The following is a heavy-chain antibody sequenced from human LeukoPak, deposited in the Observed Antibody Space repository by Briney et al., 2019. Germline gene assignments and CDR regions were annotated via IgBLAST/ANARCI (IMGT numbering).Heavy chain of an antibody. Sequence: SETLSLTCAVYGGSFSGYYWSWIRQPPGKGLEWIGEINHSGSTNYNPSLKSRVTISVDTSKNQFSLKLGSVTAADTAVYYCASSRTYYDFWSGYYRNLNWFDPWGQGTLVTVSS. CDR1: GGSFSGYY. CDR3: ASSRTYYDFWSGYYRNLNWFDP. J-gene: IGHJ5*02. V-gene: IGHV4-34*01. D-gene: IGHD3-3*01. CDR2: INHSGST.